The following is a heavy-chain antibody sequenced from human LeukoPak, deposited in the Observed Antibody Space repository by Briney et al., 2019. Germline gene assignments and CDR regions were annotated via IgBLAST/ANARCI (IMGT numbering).Heavy chain of an antibody. D-gene: IGHD3-22*01. J-gene: IGHJ4*02. CDR1: GFTFSSYS. CDR2: ISSSSSYI. CDR3: ARVYYYDSSGYYHPFDY. Sequence: GGSLRLSCAASGFTFSSYSMNWVRQAPGKGLEWVSSISSSSSYIYYADSVKGRFTISRDNAENSLYLQMNSLRAEDTAVYYCARVYYYDSSGYYHPFDYWGQGTLVTVSS. V-gene: IGHV3-21*01.